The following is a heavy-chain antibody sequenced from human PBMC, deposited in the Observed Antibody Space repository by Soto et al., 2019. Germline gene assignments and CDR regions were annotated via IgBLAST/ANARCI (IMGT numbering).Heavy chain of an antibody. V-gene: IGHV5-51*01. CDR2: IYPGDSDT. CDR3: ARTSVAGKYYYGMVV. Sequence: PGESLKISCKGSGYSFTSYWIGWVRQMPWKGLEWMGIIYPGDSDTRYSPSFQGQVTISADKSISTAYLQWSSLKASDTAMYYCARTSVAGKYYYGMVVWGQGTMVTVSS. CDR1: GYSFTSYW. D-gene: IGHD6-13*01. J-gene: IGHJ6*02.